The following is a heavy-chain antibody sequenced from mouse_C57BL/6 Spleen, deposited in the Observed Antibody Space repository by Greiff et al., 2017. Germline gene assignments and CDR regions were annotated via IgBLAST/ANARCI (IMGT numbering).Heavy chain of an antibody. CDR1: GYTFTDYY. Sequence: VQLQQSGPELVKPGASVKISCKASGYTFTDYYINWVKQRPGQGLEWIGWIYPVSGNTKYNEKFKGKATLTVDTSSSTAYMQLSSLTSEDSAVYFCARRTTVVATRYFDVWGTGTTVTVSS. CDR2: IYPVSGNT. CDR3: ARRTTVVATRYFDV. D-gene: IGHD1-1*01. J-gene: IGHJ1*03. V-gene: IGHV1-84*01.